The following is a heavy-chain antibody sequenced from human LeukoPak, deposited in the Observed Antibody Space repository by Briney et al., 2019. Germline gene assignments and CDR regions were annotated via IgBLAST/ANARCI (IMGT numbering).Heavy chain of an antibody. V-gene: IGHV1-8*02. Sequence: GASVKVSCKASGYTFTSYGISWVRQAPGQGLEWMGWMNPNSGNTGYAQKFQGRVTMTRNTSISTAYMELSSLRSEDTAVYYCARDSRRLGGLRLRPLDYWGQGTLVTVSS. CDR1: GYTFTSYG. D-gene: IGHD5-12*01. CDR3: ARDSRRLGGLRLRPLDY. CDR2: MNPNSGNT. J-gene: IGHJ4*02.